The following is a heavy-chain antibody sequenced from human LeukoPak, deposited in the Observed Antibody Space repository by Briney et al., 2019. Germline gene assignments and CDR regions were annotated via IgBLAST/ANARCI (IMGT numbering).Heavy chain of an antibody. CDR2: ISPGGGPT. CDR1: GFPLSSHG. V-gene: IGHV3-23*01. Sequence: GGSLRLSCAGSGFPLSSHGMNWVRQAPGKGLEWVSGISPGGGPTYYADSVKGRFTISRDDSKNTLYLQMKNLRAEDTAVYYCAKDGAWLRFDDWGQGILVTVSS. J-gene: IGHJ4*02. D-gene: IGHD5-12*01. CDR3: AKDGAWLRFDD.